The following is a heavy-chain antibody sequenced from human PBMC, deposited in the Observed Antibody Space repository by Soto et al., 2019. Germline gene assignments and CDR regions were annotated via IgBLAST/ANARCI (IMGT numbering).Heavy chain of an antibody. Sequence: EVQLAESGGGLVEPRGSLRLSCAGSGITLSNAWMNWVRQAAGKGLEWVGRIRSKGDGGATEYAAPVKGRFTFSRDDSENTLFLQMSALKPEDTGVYFCTSTRPGTNVFDIWGPGTMVIVSS. D-gene: IGHD1-1*01. V-gene: IGHV3-15*01. CDR1: GITLSNAW. CDR2: IRSKGDGGAT. J-gene: IGHJ3*02. CDR3: TSTRPGTNVFDI.